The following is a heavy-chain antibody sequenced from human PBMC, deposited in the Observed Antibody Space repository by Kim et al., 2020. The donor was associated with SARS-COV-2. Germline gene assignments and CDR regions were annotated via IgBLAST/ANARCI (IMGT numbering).Heavy chain of an antibody. V-gene: IGHV3-7*01. CDR1: GFTFSSYW. D-gene: IGHD6-13*01. J-gene: IGHJ6*02. CDR2: IKQDGSEK. CDR3: AREGNSSSWYSYYYYGMDV. Sequence: GGSLRLSCAASGFTFSSYWMSWVRQAPGKGLEWVANIKQDGSEKYYVDSVKGRFTISRDNAKNSLYLQMNSLRAEDTAVYYCAREGNSSSWYSYYYYGMDVWGQGTTVTVSS.